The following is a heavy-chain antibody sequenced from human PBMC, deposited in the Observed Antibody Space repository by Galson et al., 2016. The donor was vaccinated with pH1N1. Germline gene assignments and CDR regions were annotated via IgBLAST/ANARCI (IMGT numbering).Heavy chain of an antibody. V-gene: IGHV2-5*01. Sequence: PALVKPTQTLTLTCTFSGFSLRTTEMGVAWIRQPPGKALEWLALIYWNDDKRYSPYLNNRLTITKDSSRNQVVLTMTNLDPMDTATYFCAKSERYSEHRLILDYWGQGTLVTISS. D-gene: IGHD3-9*01. J-gene: IGHJ4*02. CDR2: IYWNDDK. CDR1: GFSLRTTEMG. CDR3: AKSERYSEHRLILDY.